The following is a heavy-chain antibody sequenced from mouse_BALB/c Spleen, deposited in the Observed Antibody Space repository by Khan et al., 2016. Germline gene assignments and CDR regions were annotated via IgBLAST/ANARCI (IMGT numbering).Heavy chain of an antibody. CDR2: IRNKANGYTT. CDR3: ARDAYYPYAMDY. V-gene: IGHV7-3*02. Sequence: EVELVESGGDLVQPGGSLRLSCATSGFTFTDYYMSWVRQPPGKALEWLGFIRNKANGYTTEYSASVKGRFTISRDNSQSILYLQMKTLRSEDSATYYSARDAYYPYAMDYWGQGTSVTVSS. D-gene: IGHD1-1*01. CDR1: GFTFTDYY. J-gene: IGHJ4*01.